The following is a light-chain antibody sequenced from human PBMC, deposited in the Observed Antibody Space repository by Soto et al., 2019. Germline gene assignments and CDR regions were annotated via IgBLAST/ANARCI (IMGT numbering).Light chain of an antibody. CDR1: SSDVGSYDY. CDR3: SSFTSTTTWV. Sequence: QSALTQPASVSGSPGQSISISCTGTSSDVGSYDYVSWYQQHPGKAPKLMIYEVSYRPSGVANRFSCSKSGTSASLTISGLQAEDEADYSCSSFTSTTTWVFGGGTKVTVL. V-gene: IGLV2-14*01. CDR2: EVS. J-gene: IGLJ3*02.